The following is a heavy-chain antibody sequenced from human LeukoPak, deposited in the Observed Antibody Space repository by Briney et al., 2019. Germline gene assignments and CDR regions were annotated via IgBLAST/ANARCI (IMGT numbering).Heavy chain of an antibody. D-gene: IGHD3-10*01. CDR2: ISSSGSTI. CDR3: TRDLDDSGSYNWFDP. Sequence: PGGSLRLSCSASGFTFSSYEMNWVRQAPGKGLEWVSYISSSGSTIYYADSVKGRFTISRDNAKQSLYLQMNSLRAEDTAVYYCTRDLDDSGSYNWFDPWGQRTLVTVSS. CDR1: GFTFSSYE. J-gene: IGHJ5*02. V-gene: IGHV3-48*03.